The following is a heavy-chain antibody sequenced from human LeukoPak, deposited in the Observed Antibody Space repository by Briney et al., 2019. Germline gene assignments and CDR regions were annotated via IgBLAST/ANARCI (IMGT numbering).Heavy chain of an antibody. J-gene: IGHJ6*02. CDR3: ARITMVRGVPYGMDV. V-gene: IGHV1-69*01. CDR2: IIPIFGTA. D-gene: IGHD3-10*01. Sequence: SVKVSCKASGGTFSSYAISWVRQAPGQGLEWMGGIIPIFGTANYAQKFQGRVTITADESTSTAYMELSSLRSEDTAVYYCARITMVRGVPYGMDVWGQGTTVTVSS. CDR1: GGTFSSYA.